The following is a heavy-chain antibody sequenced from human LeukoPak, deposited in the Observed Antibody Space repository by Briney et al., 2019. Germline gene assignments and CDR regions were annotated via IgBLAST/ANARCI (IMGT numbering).Heavy chain of an antibody. CDR3: ARESDSSSSL. D-gene: IGHD6-6*01. V-gene: IGHV3-30*01. CDR1: GFTFSGYA. Sequence: GGSLRLSCAASGFTFSGYAMHWVRQAPGKGLEWVAVISYDGSNKYYADSVKGRFTISRDNSKNTLYLQMNSLRAEDTAVYYCARESDSSSSLWGQGTLVTVSS. J-gene: IGHJ4*02. CDR2: ISYDGSNK.